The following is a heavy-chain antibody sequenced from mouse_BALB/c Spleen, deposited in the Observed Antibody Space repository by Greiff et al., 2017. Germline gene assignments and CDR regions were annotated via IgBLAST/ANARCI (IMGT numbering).Heavy chain of an antibody. D-gene: IGHD1-1*01. CDR3: AREGYYGSSSYFDY. CDR2: ISSGGST. V-gene: IGHV5-6-5*01. J-gene: IGHJ2*01. Sequence: EVKLMESGGGLVKPGGSLKLSCAASGFTFSSYAMSWVRQTPEKRLEWVASISSGGSTYYPDSVKGRFTISRDNARNILYLQMSSLRSEDTAMYYCAREGYYGSSSYFDYGGQGTTLTVSS. CDR1: GFTFSSYA.